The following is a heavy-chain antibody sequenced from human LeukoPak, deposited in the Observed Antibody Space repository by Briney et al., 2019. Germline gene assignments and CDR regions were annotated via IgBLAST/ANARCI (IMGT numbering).Heavy chain of an antibody. CDR2: IYSGGST. CDR3: ARESASRGFFDP. Sequence: GGALTLSCAASGFTVSSNYMSWVRQAPGKGLEWVSIIYSGGSTYYADSVKGRFTISRDNSKNTLYLQMNSLRAEDTAVYYCARESASRGFFDPWGQGTLVTVSS. D-gene: IGHD2-2*01. V-gene: IGHV3-53*01. CDR1: GFTVSSNY. J-gene: IGHJ5*02.